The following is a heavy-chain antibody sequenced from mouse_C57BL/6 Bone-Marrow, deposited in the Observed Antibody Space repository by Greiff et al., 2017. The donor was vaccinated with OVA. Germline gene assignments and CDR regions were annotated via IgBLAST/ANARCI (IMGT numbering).Heavy chain of an antibody. J-gene: IGHJ2*01. CDR1: GYSITSGYY. V-gene: IGHV3-6*01. D-gene: IGHD1-1*01. Sequence: EVQLQQSGPGLVKPSQSLSLTCSVTGYSITSGYYWNWIRQFPGNKLEWMGYISYDGSNNYNPSLKNRISITRDTSKNQFFLKLNSVTTEDTATYYGAREGYYGSSSLFDYWGQGTTLTVSS. CDR3: AREGYYGSSSLFDY. CDR2: ISYDGSN.